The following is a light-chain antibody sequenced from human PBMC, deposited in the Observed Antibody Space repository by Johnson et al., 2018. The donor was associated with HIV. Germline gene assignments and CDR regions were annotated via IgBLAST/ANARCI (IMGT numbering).Light chain of an antibody. V-gene: IGLV1-44*01. J-gene: IGLJ1*01. CDR1: SSNIGSNT. CDR3: AAWDDRLNAYV. CDR2: RNN. Sequence: QSVLTQSPSASGTPWQRVTISCSGSSSNIGSNTVNWYQQLPGTAPKLLIYRNNQRPSGVPDRFSGSKSGTSASLAIRGLQAEDEADYYCAAWDDRLNAYVFGTGTKVTVL.